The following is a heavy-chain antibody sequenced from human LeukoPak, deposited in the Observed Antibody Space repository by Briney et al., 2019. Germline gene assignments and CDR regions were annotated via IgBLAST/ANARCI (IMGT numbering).Heavy chain of an antibody. Sequence: GGSLRLSCAASGFSFSSYAMSWVRQAPGKGLEWVAVISYDGSNKYYADSVKGRFTISRDNSKNTLYLQMNSLRAEDTAVYYCAKDAGKRGQPGFFDYWGQGTLVTVSS. V-gene: IGHV3-30-3*01. CDR3: AKDAGKRGQPGFFDY. J-gene: IGHJ4*02. CDR2: ISYDGSNK. D-gene: IGHD1-26*01. CDR1: GFSFSSYA.